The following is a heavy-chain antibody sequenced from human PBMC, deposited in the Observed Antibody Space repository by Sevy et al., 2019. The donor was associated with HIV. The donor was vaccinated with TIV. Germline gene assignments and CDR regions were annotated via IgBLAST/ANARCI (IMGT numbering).Heavy chain of an antibody. V-gene: IGHV4-39*01. CDR1: GGSISSSSYY. Sequence: SETLSLTCTVSGGSISSSSYYWGWIRQPPGKGLEWIGSIYYSGSTYYNPALKSRVTISVDTSKNQFSLKLGSVTAADTAVYYCARGDLYNWFDPWGQGTLVTVSS. J-gene: IGHJ5*02. D-gene: IGHD2-21*02. CDR2: IYYSGST. CDR3: ARGDLYNWFDP.